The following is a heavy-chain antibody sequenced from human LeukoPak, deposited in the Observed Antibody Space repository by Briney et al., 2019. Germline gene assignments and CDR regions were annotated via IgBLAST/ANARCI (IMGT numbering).Heavy chain of an antibody. CDR2: IGTAGDT. Sequence: PGGSLRLSCAASGFTFSSYDMHWVRQATGKGLEWVSAIGTAGDTYYPGSVKGRFTISRENAKNSLHLQMNSLRAGDTAVYYCARSTGYGDYELNAFDIWGQGTMVTVSS. D-gene: IGHD4-17*01. CDR1: GFTFSSYD. J-gene: IGHJ3*02. V-gene: IGHV3-13*04. CDR3: ARSTGYGDYELNAFDI.